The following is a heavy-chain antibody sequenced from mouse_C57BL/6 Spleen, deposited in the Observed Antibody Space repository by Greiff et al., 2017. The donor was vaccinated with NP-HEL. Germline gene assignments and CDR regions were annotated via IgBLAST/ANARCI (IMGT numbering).Heavy chain of an antibody. CDR3: ARGGNYVYYYAMDY. Sequence: VHLVESGAELARPGASVKMSCKASGYTFTSYTMHWVKQRPGQGLEWIGYINPSSGYTKYNQKFKDKATLTADKSSSTAYMQLSSLTSEDSAVYYCARGGNYVYYYAMDYWGQGTSVTVSS. D-gene: IGHD2-1*01. J-gene: IGHJ4*01. CDR2: INPSSGYT. V-gene: IGHV1-4*01. CDR1: GYTFTSYT.